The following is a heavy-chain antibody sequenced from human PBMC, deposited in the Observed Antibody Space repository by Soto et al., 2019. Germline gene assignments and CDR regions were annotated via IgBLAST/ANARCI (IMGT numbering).Heavy chain of an antibody. CDR1: GFTFSSYV. Sequence: QSGGSLRLSCAASGFTFSSYVLHWVRQAPGKGLESVSLISNDGNNKYYTDSVKGRFTVSRDNSKNTLFLQMNSLRAEDTAVYYCARDLYYGSGSPLGYWGQGTLVTVSS. D-gene: IGHD3-10*01. V-gene: IGHV3-30-3*01. CDR3: ARDLYYGSGSPLGY. CDR2: ISNDGNNK. J-gene: IGHJ4*02.